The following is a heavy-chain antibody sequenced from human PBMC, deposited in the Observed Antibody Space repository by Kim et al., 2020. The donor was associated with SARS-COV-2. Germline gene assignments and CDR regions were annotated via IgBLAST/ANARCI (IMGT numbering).Heavy chain of an antibody. CDR2: AYYRSKWYN. CDR3: ARGPNWFDP. CDR1: GDSVSSSSAA. J-gene: IGHJ5*02. V-gene: IGHV6-1*01. Sequence: SQTLSLTCAISGDSVSSSSAAWNWLRQSPSRGLEWLGRAYYRSKWYNDYAVSVKSRITINPDTSKNQFSLQLNSVTPEDTAVYYCARGPNWFDPWGQGTLVTVSS.